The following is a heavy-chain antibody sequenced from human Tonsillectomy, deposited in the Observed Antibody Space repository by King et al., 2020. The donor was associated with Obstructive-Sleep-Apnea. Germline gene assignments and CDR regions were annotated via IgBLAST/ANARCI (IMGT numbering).Heavy chain of an antibody. V-gene: IGHV3-30*04. CDR3: ARGHRIAVAGSYYYVMDF. CDR2: IAYDGINQ. J-gene: IGHJ6*02. Sequence: VQLVESGGGVVQPGRSLRLSCAASGFTFSSYAMHWVRQAPGKGLEWVVVIAYDGINQYFADSVKGRFTISRDNSKNTLYLQMNSLRPEDTAVYYCARGHRIAVAGSYYYVMDFWGQGTTVTVSS. CDR1: GFTFSSYA. D-gene: IGHD6-19*01.